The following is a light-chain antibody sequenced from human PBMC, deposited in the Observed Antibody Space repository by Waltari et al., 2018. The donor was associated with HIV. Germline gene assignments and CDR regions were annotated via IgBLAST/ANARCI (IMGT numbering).Light chain of an antibody. V-gene: IGLV2-14*01. CDR2: DVC. Sequence: QSALTQPASVSGSPGQSITISCTGTSSDVGGYYYVSWYQQHPGKAPNRMIYDVCKRPSGVSNRFAGSMSCNTASLTIAGLQAEDEADYYCSSYTSSSTPVVFGGGTKLTVL. CDR3: SSYTSSSTPVV. J-gene: IGLJ2*01. CDR1: SSDVGGYYY.